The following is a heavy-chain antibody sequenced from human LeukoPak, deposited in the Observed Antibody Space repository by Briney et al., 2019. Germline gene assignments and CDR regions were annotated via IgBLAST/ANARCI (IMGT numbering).Heavy chain of an antibody. CDR3: ARVGLWFGESPSDY. Sequence: GGSLRLSCAASGITVSGNSMIWVRQAPGKGREGFSLSYSDFGTHYADSVKGRFTISRDDSKNTLFLQMNNLRAEDTAVYYCARVGLWFGESPSDYWGQGTLVTVSS. CDR2: SYSDFGT. V-gene: IGHV3-66*01. J-gene: IGHJ4*02. CDR1: GITVSGNS. D-gene: IGHD3-10*01.